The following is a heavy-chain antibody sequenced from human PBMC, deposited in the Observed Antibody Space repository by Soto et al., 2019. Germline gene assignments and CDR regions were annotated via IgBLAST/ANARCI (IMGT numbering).Heavy chain of an antibody. J-gene: IGHJ5*02. CDR2: IYTSGST. CDR3: ARSSHKESWFDP. CDR1: GGSVSNFY. V-gene: IGHV4-4*07. D-gene: IGHD6-13*01. Sequence: PSETLSLTCTVSGGSVSNFYWSWIRQPAGKRLEWIGRIYTSGSTNYNPPLKSRVTMSIDTSRNQFSLKLNSVTAADTAVYYCARSSHKESWFDPWGQGTLVTVSS.